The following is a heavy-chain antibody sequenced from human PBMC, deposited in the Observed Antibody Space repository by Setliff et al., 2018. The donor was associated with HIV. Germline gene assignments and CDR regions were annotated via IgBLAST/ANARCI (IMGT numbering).Heavy chain of an antibody. CDR1: GGSISSHY. J-gene: IGHJ3*01. CDR2: IYTNGYT. CDR3: ARAPPGIQNDAFDV. V-gene: IGHV4-4*08. Sequence: SETLSLTCTVSGGSISSHYWSWIRQPPGEGLEWIGSIYTNGYTNYNPSLKSRVTISVDTSKNQFSLRLTSVTAADTAVYYCARAPPGIQNDAFDVWGQGTMVTVSS.